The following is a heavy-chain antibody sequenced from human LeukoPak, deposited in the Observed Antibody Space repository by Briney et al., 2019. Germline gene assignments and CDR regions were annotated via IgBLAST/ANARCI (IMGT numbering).Heavy chain of an antibody. Sequence: SETLSLTCTVSGGSISSYYWSWIRQPPGKGLEWIGYIYYSGSTNYNPSLKSRVTISVDTSKNQFSLKLSSVTAADTAVYYCARGGASVASITVAANNDYWGQEPWSPSPQ. CDR2: IYYSGST. CDR3: ARGGASVASITVAANNDY. V-gene: IGHV4-59*01. J-gene: IGHJ4*01. CDR1: GGSISSYY. D-gene: IGHD6-19*01.